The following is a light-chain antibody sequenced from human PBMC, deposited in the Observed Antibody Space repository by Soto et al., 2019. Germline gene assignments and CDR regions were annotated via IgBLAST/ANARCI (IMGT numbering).Light chain of an antibody. CDR1: ESVSNNY. V-gene: IGKV3-20*01. CDR2: DTA. J-gene: IGKJ5*01. Sequence: EIELTQSPGTLSLSPGARATLSCRASESVSNNYLAWYQQKPGQAPRHRTCDTASRATAIADMFSGRGSGTDFTLTSSRLEPEYFAVYYYQQYGSSPRTVGQGTRLENK. CDR3: QQYGSSPRT.